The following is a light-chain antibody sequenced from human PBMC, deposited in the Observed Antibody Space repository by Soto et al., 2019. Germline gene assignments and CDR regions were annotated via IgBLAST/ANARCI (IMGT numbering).Light chain of an antibody. J-gene: IGLJ1*01. CDR1: SSDVGSYNY. CDR2: ASS. CDR3: SSYTSGSTLYV. Sequence: QSVLTQPASVSGSPGQSITISCTGTSSDVGSYNYVSWYQHHPGKAPRLTIYASSNRPSGVSHRFSGSRSGNTASLTISGLQAEDEADYYCSSYTSGSTLYVFGTGTKVTVL. V-gene: IGLV2-14*01.